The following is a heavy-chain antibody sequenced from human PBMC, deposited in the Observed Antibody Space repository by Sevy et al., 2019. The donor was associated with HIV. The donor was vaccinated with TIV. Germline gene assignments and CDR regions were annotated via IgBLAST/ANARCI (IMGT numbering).Heavy chain of an antibody. CDR3: ARLDSYSIGWSPRYYFDY. D-gene: IGHD6-19*01. V-gene: IGHV5-51*01. J-gene: IGHJ4*02. CDR2: MSPGDSDP. CDR1: AYTFTTHW. Sequence: GESLKISCKGSAYTFTTHWIGWVRQMPGKGLEWMGIMSPGDSDPSSSPSFQGQVTMSVDTSFSTAYLQWHSLETSDTAIYYCARLDSYSIGWSPRYYFDYWGQGTLVTVSS.